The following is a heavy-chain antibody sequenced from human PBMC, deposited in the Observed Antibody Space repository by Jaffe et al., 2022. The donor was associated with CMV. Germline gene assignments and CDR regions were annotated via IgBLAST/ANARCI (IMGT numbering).Heavy chain of an antibody. V-gene: IGHV3-23*04. CDR3: AKELYDSRSFDY. CDR2: LSGSGGIT. Sequence: EVQLVESGGGLVQPGGSLRLSCAASGFTFSSYAMNWVRQAPGKGLEWVSGLSGSGGITYYADSVKGRFTISRDNSKTTLYLQMNSLRAEDTAVYYCAKELYDSRSFDYWGQGTLVTVSS. J-gene: IGHJ4*02. CDR1: GFTFSSYA. D-gene: IGHD3-22*01.